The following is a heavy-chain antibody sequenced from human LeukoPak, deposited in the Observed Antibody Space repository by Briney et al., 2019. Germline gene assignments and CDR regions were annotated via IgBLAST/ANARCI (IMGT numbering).Heavy chain of an antibody. CDR3: AGDSSGYYYAFDI. CDR2: ISSSGSTI. V-gene: IGHV3-11*01. CDR1: GFTFSDYY. D-gene: IGHD3-22*01. J-gene: IGHJ3*02. Sequence: AGGPLTLFCAASGFTFSDYYMSWIRQAPGKGLEWVSYISSSGSTIYYADSVKGRFTISRDNAKNSLYLQMNSLRAEDTAVYYCAGDSSGYYYAFDIWGQGTMVTVSS.